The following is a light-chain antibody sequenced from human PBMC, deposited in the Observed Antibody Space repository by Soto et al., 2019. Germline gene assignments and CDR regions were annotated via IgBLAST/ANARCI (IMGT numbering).Light chain of an antibody. CDR3: QQRQHWPPIT. CDR2: DAS. J-gene: IGKJ5*01. CDR1: QSVNNY. Sequence: EVVLTQSPATLSLSPGERATLSCRASQSVNNYLVWYQQKRGQAPRLLIYDASNRATGTPARFSGSGSGTDFTLTISSLEPEDFAVYYCQQRQHWPPITFGQGTRLEIK. V-gene: IGKV3-11*01.